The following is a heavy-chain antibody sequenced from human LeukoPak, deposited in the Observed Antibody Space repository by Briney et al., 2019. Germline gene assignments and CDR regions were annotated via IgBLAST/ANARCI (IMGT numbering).Heavy chain of an antibody. Sequence: GGSLRLSCTASGFTFGDYAMSWVRQAPGKGLEWVGFIRSKACGGTTEYAASVKGRFTISRDDSKSIAYLQMNSLKTEDTAVYYCTTAMIVVVTPGMFDYWGQGTLVTVSS. CDR3: TTAMIVVVTPGMFDY. CDR2: IRSKACGGTT. D-gene: IGHD3-22*01. V-gene: IGHV3-49*04. J-gene: IGHJ4*02. CDR1: GFTFGDYA.